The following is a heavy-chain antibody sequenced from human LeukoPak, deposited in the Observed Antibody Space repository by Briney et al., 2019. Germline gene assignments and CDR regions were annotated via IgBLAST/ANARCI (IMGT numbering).Heavy chain of an antibody. CDR3: ARHLGVGAGTRNYYYYYMDV. V-gene: IGHV4-39*01. CDR1: GGSISSSSYY. D-gene: IGHD1-26*01. Sequence: PSETLSLICTVSGGSISSSSYYWGWIRQPPGKGLEWIGSIYYSGSTYYNPSLKSRVTISVDTSKNQFSLKLSSVTAADTAVYYCARHLGVGAGTRNYYYYYMDVWGKGTTVTVSS. J-gene: IGHJ6*03. CDR2: IYYSGST.